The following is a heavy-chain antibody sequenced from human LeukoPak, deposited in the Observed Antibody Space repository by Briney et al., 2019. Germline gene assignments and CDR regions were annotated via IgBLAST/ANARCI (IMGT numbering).Heavy chain of an antibody. CDR1: GYTFSNYG. CDR3: ARCGYSGSYVIDY. J-gene: IGHJ4*02. CDR2: MNTNTGNP. Sequence: ASVTVSCKASGYTFSNYGMNWVRQAPGQGLEWMGWMNTNTGNPTYAQGFTGRFVFSLDTSVSTAYLQISSLKAEDTAVYYCARCGYSGSYVIDYWGQGTLVTVSS. V-gene: IGHV7-4-1*02. D-gene: IGHD1-26*01.